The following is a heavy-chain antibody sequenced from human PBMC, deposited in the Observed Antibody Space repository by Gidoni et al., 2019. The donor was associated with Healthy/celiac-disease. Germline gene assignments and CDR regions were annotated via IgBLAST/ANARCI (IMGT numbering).Heavy chain of an antibody. CDR1: VFTFSGSA. Sequence: EVQLVESGGGLVQPGGSLKLSCAASVFTFSGSAMHWVRQASGKGLEWVGRIRSKANSYATAYAASVKGRFTISRDDSKNTAYLQMNSMKTEDTAVYYCTRFEGLYSGYDSKDFDYWGQGTLVTVAS. CDR2: IRSKANSYAT. J-gene: IGHJ4*02. CDR3: TRFEGLYSGYDSKDFDY. V-gene: IGHV3-73*02. D-gene: IGHD5-12*01.